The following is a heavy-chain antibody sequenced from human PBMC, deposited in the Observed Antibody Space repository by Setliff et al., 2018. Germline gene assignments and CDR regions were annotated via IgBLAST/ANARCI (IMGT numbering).Heavy chain of an antibody. CDR2: ISTYNGKT. CDR1: GYIFTSYG. J-gene: IGHJ4*02. Sequence: ASVKVSCKASGYIFTSYGFSWVRQAPGQGLEWMGWISTYNGKTNHAQNLQGRVAMTTDTSTSTAYMELRSLRSDDTAVYYCARGRDPAYYYDSGGYYWDYWGQGTLVTVSS. V-gene: IGHV1-18*01. D-gene: IGHD3-22*01. CDR3: ARGRDPAYYYDSGGYYWDY.